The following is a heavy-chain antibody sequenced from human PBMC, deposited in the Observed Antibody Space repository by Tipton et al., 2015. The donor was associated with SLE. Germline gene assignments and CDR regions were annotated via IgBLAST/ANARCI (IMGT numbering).Heavy chain of an antibody. CDR3: ARVWGTGSRGVDY. CDR1: GGSFSSDTYL. D-gene: IGHD2-2*01. V-gene: IGHV4-39*07. Sequence: TLSLTCTVSGGSFSSDTYLWGWIRQPPGKGLEWIGDIYYTGSTYYNPSLKSRVTISVDTSKNQFSLQLNSVTPEDTAVYYCARVWGTGSRGVDYWGQGTLVTVSS. CDR2: IYYTGST. J-gene: IGHJ4*02.